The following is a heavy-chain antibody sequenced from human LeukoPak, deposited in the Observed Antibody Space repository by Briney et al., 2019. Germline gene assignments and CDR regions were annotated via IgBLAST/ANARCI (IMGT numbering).Heavy chain of an antibody. J-gene: IGHJ4*02. CDR2: INHSGST. V-gene: IGHV4-34*01. D-gene: IGHD5-18*01. CDR3: ARSRGYSYGYVDY. CDR1: GGSFSGYY. Sequence: SETLSLTCAVYGGSFSGYYWGWIRQPPGKGLEWIGEINHSGSTNYNPSLKSRVTISVDTSKNQSSLKLSSVTAADTAVYYCARSRGYSYGYVDYWGQETLVTVSS.